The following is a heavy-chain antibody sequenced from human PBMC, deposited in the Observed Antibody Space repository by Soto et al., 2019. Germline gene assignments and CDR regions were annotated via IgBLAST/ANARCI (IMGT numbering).Heavy chain of an antibody. Sequence: PGGSLRLSCAASGFTFSSYSMNWVRQAPGKGLEWVSSISSSSSYIYYADSVKGRFTISRDNAKNSLYLQMNSLRAEDTAVYYCARVVATIRALVMAGMDVWGQGTTVTVSS. V-gene: IGHV3-21*01. CDR2: ISSSSSYI. CDR1: GFTFSSYS. J-gene: IGHJ6*02. CDR3: ARVVATIRALVMAGMDV. D-gene: IGHD5-12*01.